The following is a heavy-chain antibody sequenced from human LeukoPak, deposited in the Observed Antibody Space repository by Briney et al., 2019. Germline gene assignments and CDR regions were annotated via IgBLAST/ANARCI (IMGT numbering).Heavy chain of an antibody. V-gene: IGHV4-59*01. J-gene: IGHJ4*02. D-gene: IGHD3-22*01. CDR1: GGSISSYY. Sequence: SETLSLTCTVSGGSISSYYWSWIRQPPGKGLEWIGYIYYSGSTNYNSSLKSRVTISVDTSKNQFSLKLSSVTAADTAMYYCARGDYYDSSPLGYWGQGTLVTVSS. CDR2: IYYSGST. CDR3: ARGDYYDSSPLGY.